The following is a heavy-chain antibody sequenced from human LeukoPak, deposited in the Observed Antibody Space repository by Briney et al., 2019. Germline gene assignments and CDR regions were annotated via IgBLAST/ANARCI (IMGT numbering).Heavy chain of an antibody. V-gene: IGHV3-23*01. CDR2: ISGSGGST. CDR1: GFTFSSYA. Sequence: GGVLRLSCAASGFTFSSYAMRWVRQAPGKGLEWVSAISGSGGSTYYADSVKGRFSISRDTSRNTLYLQMNSLRAEDKAVYYCTRDSTTFRFGYWGQGTLVTVSS. J-gene: IGHJ4*02. D-gene: IGHD4-11*01. CDR3: TRDSTTFRFGY.